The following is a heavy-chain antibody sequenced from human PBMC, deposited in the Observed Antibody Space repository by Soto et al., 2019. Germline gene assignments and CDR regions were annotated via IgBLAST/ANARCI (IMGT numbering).Heavy chain of an antibody. CDR2: IYYSGST. CDR3: ARLEGSYLAFDY. Sequence: QVQLQESGPGLVKPSQTLSLTCTVSGGSISSGDYYWSWIRQPPGKGLEWIGYIYYSGSTYYNPSLKSRVIISVDASKNLFSLKLSSVTAADTAVYYCARLEGSYLAFDYWGQGTLVTVSS. D-gene: IGHD1-26*01. CDR1: GGSISSGDYY. J-gene: IGHJ4*02. V-gene: IGHV4-30-4*01.